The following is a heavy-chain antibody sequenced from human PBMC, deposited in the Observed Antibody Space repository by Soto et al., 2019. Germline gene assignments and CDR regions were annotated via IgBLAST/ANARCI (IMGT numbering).Heavy chain of an antibody. CDR1: GDSISSYF. V-gene: IGHV4-59*01. Sequence: SETLSLTCTVSGDSISSYFWSWIRQPPVKVLEWIGCVYHSGSTNYSPSLKRRVSISVDTSKNQFSLRLTSVTAADTAVYYCERTYSSSYSRYPVYYGMDVWGQGTKVTVS. CDR2: VYHSGST. J-gene: IGHJ6*02. D-gene: IGHD3-22*01. CDR3: ERTYSSSYSRYPVYYGMDV.